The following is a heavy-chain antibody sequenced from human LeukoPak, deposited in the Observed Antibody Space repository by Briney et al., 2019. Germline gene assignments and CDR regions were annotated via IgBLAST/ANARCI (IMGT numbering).Heavy chain of an antibody. V-gene: IGHV1-8*01. Sequence: ASVKVSCKASGYTFTNYDTNWVRQATGQGLEWMGWTNPISGYTGYAQKFQGRVTMTRNTSISTAYMEVSGLRSEDTAVYYCARGNRLYSSSWSSLPFDIWGHGTMVTVSS. J-gene: IGHJ3*02. CDR2: TNPISGYT. D-gene: IGHD6-13*01. CDR3: ARGNRLYSSSWSSLPFDI. CDR1: GYTFTNYD.